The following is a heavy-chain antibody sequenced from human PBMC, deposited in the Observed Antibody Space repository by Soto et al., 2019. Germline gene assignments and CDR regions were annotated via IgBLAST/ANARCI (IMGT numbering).Heavy chain of an antibody. CDR1: GFTFSSYS. V-gene: IGHV3-30*18. D-gene: IGHD1-1*01. CDR3: AKGGVHIYYYYMDI. Sequence: GGSLRLSCAASGFTFSSYSMNWVRQAPGKGLEWVAVISYDGRYISYGDSVKGRFSISRDNSKNTLYLEMNSLRGEDAAVYYCAKGGVHIYYYYMDIWGRGTTVTVSS. J-gene: IGHJ6*03. CDR2: ISYDGRYI.